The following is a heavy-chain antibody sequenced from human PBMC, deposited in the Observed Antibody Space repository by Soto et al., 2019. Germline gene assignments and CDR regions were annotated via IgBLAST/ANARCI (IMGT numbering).Heavy chain of an antibody. CDR3: ARDLGHYGPTGDYFDF. D-gene: IGHD3-10*01. CDR1: GYTFTSYG. CDR2: ISAYNGNT. J-gene: IGHJ4*02. Sequence: GASVKVSCKASGYTFTSYGISWVRQAPGQGLEWMGWISAYNGNTNYAQKLQGRVTMTTDTSTSTAYMELRSLRSDDTAVYYCARDLGHYGPTGDYFDFWGQGTLVTVSS. V-gene: IGHV1-18*01.